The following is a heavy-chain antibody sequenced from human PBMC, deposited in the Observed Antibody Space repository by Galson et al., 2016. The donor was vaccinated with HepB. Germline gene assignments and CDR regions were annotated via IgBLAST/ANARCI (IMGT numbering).Heavy chain of an antibody. J-gene: IGHJ4*02. CDR3: ARDGKDRYGYNRY. CDR1: GYTFTNFG. D-gene: IGHD5-18*01. Sequence: QSGAEVKKPGESLKISCKASGYTFTNFGISWVRQAPGQGLEWMGWISVYNGNTKYAQRLQGRVNMTTDTSTTTAYMELRGLRSDDTAVYYCARDGKDRYGYNRYWGQGTQVTVPS. CDR2: ISVYNGNT. V-gene: IGHV1-18*01.